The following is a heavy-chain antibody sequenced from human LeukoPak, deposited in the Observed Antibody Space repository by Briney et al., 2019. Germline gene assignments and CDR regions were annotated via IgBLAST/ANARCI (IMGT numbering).Heavy chain of an antibody. V-gene: IGHV1-69*04. J-gene: IGHJ6*02. CDR1: GGTFSSYA. Sequence: AASVKVSCKASGGTFSSYAISWVRQAPGQGLEWMGRIIPILGIANYAQKFQGRVTITADKSTSTAYMELSSLRSEDTAVYYCASCLTMYYDNNSGFYYYGMDVWGQGTTVTVSS. D-gene: IGHD3-22*01. CDR2: IIPILGIA. CDR3: ASCLTMYYDNNSGFYYYGMDV.